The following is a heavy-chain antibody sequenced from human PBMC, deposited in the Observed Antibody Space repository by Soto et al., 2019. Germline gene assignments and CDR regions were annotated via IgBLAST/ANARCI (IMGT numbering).Heavy chain of an antibody. Sequence: QVRLVQSGADVKKPGASVKVSCKTSGYTFTEFDINWVRQAPGQGLEWMGWMNTNTGNTGYAQKFRCRVTMTRDTSISTAYMELRRLRSEDTAVYYCARVVRFFGGHAGYWGQGNLVTVSS. J-gene: IGHJ4*02. CDR3: ARVVRFFGGHAGY. D-gene: IGHD3-3*01. CDR2: MNTNTGNT. CDR1: GYTFTEFD. V-gene: IGHV1-8*01.